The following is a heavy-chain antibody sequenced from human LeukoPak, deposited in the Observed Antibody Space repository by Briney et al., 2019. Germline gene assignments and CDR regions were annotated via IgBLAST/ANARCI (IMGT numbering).Heavy chain of an antibody. CDR3: ARDQRPAPGITGTTMDV. V-gene: IGHV1-69*05. Sequence: SVKVSCKASGVTLSSYAINWVRQAPGQGLEWMGGIIPIFGTANYAQKFQGRVTITTDESTSTAYMELSSLRSDDTAVFYCARDQRPAPGITGTTMDVWGNGTTVTVSS. J-gene: IGHJ6*03. D-gene: IGHD1-20*01. CDR2: IIPIFGTA. CDR1: GVTLSSYA.